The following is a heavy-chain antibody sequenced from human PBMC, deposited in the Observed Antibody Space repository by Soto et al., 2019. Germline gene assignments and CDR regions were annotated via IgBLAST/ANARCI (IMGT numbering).Heavy chain of an antibody. D-gene: IGHD1-26*01. V-gene: IGHV3-33*01. CDR2: IWYDGSND. J-gene: IGHJ6*02. Sequence: QVQLVESGGVVVQPGRSLRLSCAASGFTFSNYGMHWVRQAPGKGLEWVAIIWYDGSNDYYVDSVKGRFTISRDNSKNTLSLQMNGLRAEDTAVYYCARDRWEFQLFYYGLDVWGQGTTVTVSS. CDR1: GFTFSNYG. CDR3: ARDRWEFQLFYYGLDV.